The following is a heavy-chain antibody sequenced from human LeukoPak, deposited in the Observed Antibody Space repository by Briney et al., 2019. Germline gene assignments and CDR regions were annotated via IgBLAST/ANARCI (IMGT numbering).Heavy chain of an antibody. Sequence: SETLSLTCTVSGGSISSYYWSWIRQPPGKGLEWIGYIYTSGSTNDNPSLKSRVTISVDTSKNQFSLKLSSVTAADTAVYYCARRMQQLVGPTYYYYYMDVWGKGTTVTVSS. V-gene: IGHV4-4*09. CDR2: IYTSGST. D-gene: IGHD6-13*01. CDR3: ARRMQQLVGPTYYYYYMDV. J-gene: IGHJ6*03. CDR1: GGSISSYY.